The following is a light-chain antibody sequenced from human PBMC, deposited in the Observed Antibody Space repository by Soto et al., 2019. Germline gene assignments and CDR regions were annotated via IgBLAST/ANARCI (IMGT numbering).Light chain of an antibody. Sequence: EIVMTQSPVTLSVSPGERATLSCRASQSVSGKLAWYQQKPGQAPRLLIYDASTRATGVTARFSGSGSGTEFTLTISSLQSEDFAVYYCQQYSNWRTFGQGTNVEIK. V-gene: IGKV3-15*01. CDR3: QQYSNWRT. CDR1: QSVSGK. CDR2: DAS. J-gene: IGKJ1*01.